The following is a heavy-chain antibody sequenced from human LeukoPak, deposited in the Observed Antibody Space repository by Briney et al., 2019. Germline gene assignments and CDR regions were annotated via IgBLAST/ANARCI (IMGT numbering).Heavy chain of an antibody. CDR1: GYIFTSYG. V-gene: IGHV1-18*01. CDR3: ARDQYSSSWYSHFYYYMDV. J-gene: IGHJ6*03. D-gene: IGHD6-13*01. CDR2: ISPYNGNT. Sequence: APVKVSCKASGYIFTSYGISWVRQAPGQGLEWMGCISPYNGNTNYAQKLQSRVTMTTDTSTSTTYMELKSLRSDDTAVYYCARDQYSSSWYSHFYYYMDVWGKGTTVTVSS.